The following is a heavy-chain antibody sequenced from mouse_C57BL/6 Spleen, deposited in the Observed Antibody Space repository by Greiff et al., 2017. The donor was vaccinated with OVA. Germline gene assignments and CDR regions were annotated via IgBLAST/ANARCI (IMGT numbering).Heavy chain of an antibody. D-gene: IGHD2-1*01. CDR2: IHPSDSDT. Sequence: QVQLKQPGAELVKPGASVKVSCKASGYTFTSYWMHWVKQRPGQGLEWIGRIHPSDSDTNYNQKFKGKATLTVDKSSSTAYMQLSSLTSEDSAVYYCAIELIYYGNYVAMDYWGQGTSVTVSS. V-gene: IGHV1-74*01. CDR1: GYTFTSYW. CDR3: AIELIYYGNYVAMDY. J-gene: IGHJ4*01.